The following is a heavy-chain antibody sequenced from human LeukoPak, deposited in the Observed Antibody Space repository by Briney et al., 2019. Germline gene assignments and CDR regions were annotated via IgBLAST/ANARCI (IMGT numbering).Heavy chain of an antibody. CDR3: ARAPGDSSGYH. V-gene: IGHV3-11*01. CDR2: ISSRGSTI. CDR1: GFRLSEYY. J-gene: IGHJ4*02. Sequence: PGGSLRLSCAASGFRLSEYYMSWVRQAPGKGLQWVSYISSRGSTIYYADSVKGRFTISRDNAKNSLFLQMNSLRAEDTAVYYCARAPGDSSGYHWGQGTLVTVPS. D-gene: IGHD3-9*01.